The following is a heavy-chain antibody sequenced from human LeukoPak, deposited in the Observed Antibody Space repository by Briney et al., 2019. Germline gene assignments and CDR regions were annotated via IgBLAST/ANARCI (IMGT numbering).Heavy chain of an antibody. CDR2: IRYDGSNK. Sequence: GGSLRLSCAASGFTFSSYGMHWVRQAPGKGLEWVAFIRYDGSNKYYADSVKGRFTISRDNSKNTLYLQMNTLRPEDTAVYYCAKGTQRGNSGWGYFFDQWGQGTLVTVSS. V-gene: IGHV3-30*02. J-gene: IGHJ4*02. CDR1: GFTFSSYG. D-gene: IGHD6-19*01. CDR3: AKGTQRGNSGWGYFFDQ.